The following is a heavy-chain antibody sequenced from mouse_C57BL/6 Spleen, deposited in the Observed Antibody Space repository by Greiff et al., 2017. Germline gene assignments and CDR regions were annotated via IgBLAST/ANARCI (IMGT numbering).Heavy chain of an antibody. CDR2: IYPGSGST. J-gene: IGHJ1*03. CDR3: ARRALIGVYWYFDV. V-gene: IGHV1-55*01. CDR1: GYTFTSYW. D-gene: IGHD2-4*01. Sequence: QVQLQQSGAELVKPGASVKMSCKASGYTFTSYWITWVKQRPGQGLEWIGDIYPGSGSTNYNEKFKSKATLTVDTSSSTAYMQLSSLTSEDSAVYYCARRALIGVYWYFDVWGTGTTVTVSS.